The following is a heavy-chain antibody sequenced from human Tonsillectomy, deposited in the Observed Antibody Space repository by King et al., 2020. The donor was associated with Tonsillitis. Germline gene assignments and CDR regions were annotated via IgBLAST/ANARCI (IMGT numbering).Heavy chain of an antibody. CDR2: IIPLSRKA. V-gene: IGHV1-69*01. D-gene: IGHD5-12*01. Sequence: HVQLVQSGAEVKKPGSSVKVSCRASGATFTSYAIIWVRQAPGQGLEWMGGIIPLSRKASYAQKFQGRVTITADDSTGTAYMDLSSLRSEDTAVYFCARVAKTSGYDVYYFDYWGQGTLVTVSS. CDR1: GATFTSYA. J-gene: IGHJ4*02. CDR3: ARVAKTSGYDVYYFDY.